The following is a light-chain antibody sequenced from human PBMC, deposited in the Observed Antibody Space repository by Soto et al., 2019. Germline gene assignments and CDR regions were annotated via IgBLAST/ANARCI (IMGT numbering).Light chain of an antibody. V-gene: IGKV3D-20*02. CDR2: GAS. J-gene: IGKJ5*01. Sequence: EVVLTQSPGTLSLSPGERATLSCRASQSVNSNSLAWYQQKPGQAPRVFIYGASTRATGIPDRFSGSGSGTDFTLTISSLEPEDFALYYCQLRNNWPPSITFGQGTRLEIK. CDR1: QSVNSNS. CDR3: QLRNNWPPSIT.